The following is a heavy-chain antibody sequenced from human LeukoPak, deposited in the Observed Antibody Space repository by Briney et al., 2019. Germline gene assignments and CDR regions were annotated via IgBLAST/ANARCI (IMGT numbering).Heavy chain of an antibody. CDR1: GYFFTTYW. Sequence: GESLKISCETSGYFFTTYWTGWVRQLPGTGLEWVGAIFPDDSDTIYSPSFQGQVTISADKSVRTAYLQWSSLKASDTAIYFCAGQRGASGTVNWFDPWGQGTLVTVSS. CDR2: IFPDDSDT. V-gene: IGHV5-51*01. J-gene: IGHJ5*02. D-gene: IGHD3-10*01. CDR3: AGQRGASGTVNWFDP.